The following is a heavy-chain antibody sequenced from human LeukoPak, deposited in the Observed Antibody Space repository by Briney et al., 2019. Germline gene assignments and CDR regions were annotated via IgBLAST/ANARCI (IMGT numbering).Heavy chain of an antibody. D-gene: IGHD3-16*01. V-gene: IGHV4-61*02. CDR3: ARAGLRLGELIAFDI. J-gene: IGHJ3*02. CDR1: GGSISSGGYY. Sequence: SETLSLTCTVSGGSISSGGYYWSWIRQPAGKGLEWIGRIYTSGSTNYNPSLKSRVTISVDTSKNQFSLKLSSVTAADTAVYHCARAGLRLGELIAFDIWGQGTMVTVSS. CDR2: IYTSGST.